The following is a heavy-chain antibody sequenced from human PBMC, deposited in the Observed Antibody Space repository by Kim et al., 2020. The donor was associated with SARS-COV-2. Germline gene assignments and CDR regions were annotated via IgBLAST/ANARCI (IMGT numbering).Heavy chain of an antibody. Sequence: GGSLRLSCAASGFTFDDYAMHWVRQAPGKGLEWVSGISWNSGSIGYADSVKGRFTISRDNAKNSLYLQMNSLRAEDTALYYCAKVSGGLVGGRGTWGQGAMVTVSS. D-gene: IGHD2-15*01. CDR3: AKVSGGLVGGRGT. V-gene: IGHV3-9*01. CDR1: GFTFDDYA. J-gene: IGHJ3*01. CDR2: ISWNSGSI.